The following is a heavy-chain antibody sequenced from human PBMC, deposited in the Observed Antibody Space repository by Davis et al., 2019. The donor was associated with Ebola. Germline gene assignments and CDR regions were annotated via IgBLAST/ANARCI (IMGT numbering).Heavy chain of an antibody. V-gene: IGHV1-69*02. CDR3: ERGRYINSPAL. Sequence: SVKVSCKASGGTLDNYSIRWVRQAPGQGLEWMGRIILMLGVANYAQKFQGRITITADKSTSTVYMELSSLRFDDTAVYYCERGRYINSPALWGQGTLVTVSS. D-gene: IGHD3-9*01. CDR1: GGTLDNYS. CDR2: IILMLGVA. J-gene: IGHJ4*02.